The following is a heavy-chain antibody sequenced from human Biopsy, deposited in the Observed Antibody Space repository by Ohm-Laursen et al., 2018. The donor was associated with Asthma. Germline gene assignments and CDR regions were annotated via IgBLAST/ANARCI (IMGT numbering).Heavy chain of an antibody. CDR1: GGSISSFY. V-gene: IGHV4-59*01. CDR2: VYWTGST. J-gene: IGHJ4*02. D-gene: IGHD6-19*01. Sequence: TLSLTCSVYGGSISSFYWSWIRQSPEKGLEWMGYVYWTGSTNYNPSLKSRVTMSVDTSKNRMFLELTSVTAADTAIYYCVRAVRNEQWLAPFDCGGQGKPVTVSS. CDR3: VRAVRNEQWLAPFDC.